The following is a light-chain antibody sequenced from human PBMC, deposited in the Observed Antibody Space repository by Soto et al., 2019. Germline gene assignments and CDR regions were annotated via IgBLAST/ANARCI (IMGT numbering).Light chain of an antibody. CDR3: QKTYDSPLN. CDR2: SAS. V-gene: IGKV1-39*01. Sequence: DIQMTQSPSSLSASVVDRVTITCRASQSMSNYLHWYQQQPGKAPKLLIYSASTLQAGVPSRFSGSGSGTDFTLTISSLQPEDFGTYYCQKTYDSPLNCGGGNKGDIK. J-gene: IGKJ4*01. CDR1: QSMSNY.